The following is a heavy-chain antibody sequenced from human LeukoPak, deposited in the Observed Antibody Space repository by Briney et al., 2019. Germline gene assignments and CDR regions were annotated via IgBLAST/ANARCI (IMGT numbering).Heavy chain of an antibody. D-gene: IGHD5-24*01. CDR3: AKAKPQGSDRDFDY. V-gene: IGHV1-2*06. CDR2: INPNSGDT. J-gene: IGHJ4*02. Sequence: VASVKVSCKTSGYTFTGYYMHWVRQAPGQGLEWMGRINPNSGDTNYAQKFQGRVTMTGDTSITTAYMEPNSLRSDDTAVYYCAKAKPQGSDRDFDYWGQGTLVTVSS. CDR1: GYTFTGYY.